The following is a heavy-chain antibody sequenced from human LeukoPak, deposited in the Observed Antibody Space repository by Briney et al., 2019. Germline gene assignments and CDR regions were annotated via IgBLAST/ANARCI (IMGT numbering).Heavy chain of an antibody. CDR2: INPSGGST. CDR3: ARDLLIGPSTAMATDVGMDV. V-gene: IGHV1-46*01. Sequence: ASVKVSCKASGYTFTSYYMHWVQQAPGQGLEWMGIINPSGGSTSYAQKFQGRVTMTRDTSTSTVYMELSSLRSEDTAVYYCARDLLIGPSTAMATDVGMDVWGQGTTVTVSS. D-gene: IGHD5-18*01. J-gene: IGHJ6*01. CDR1: GYTFTSYY.